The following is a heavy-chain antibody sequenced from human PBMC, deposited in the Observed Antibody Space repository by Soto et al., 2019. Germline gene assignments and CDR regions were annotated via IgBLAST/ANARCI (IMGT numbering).Heavy chain of an antibody. Sequence: PGESLKISCKGSGYSFTSYWIGWVRQMPGKGLEWMGIIYPGDSDTRYSPSFQGQVTISADKSISTAYLQWSSLKASDTAMYYCARRALLDPMVRGVIGPWFDPWGQGTLVTVSS. CDR1: GYSFTSYW. CDR2: IYPGDSDT. CDR3: ARRALLDPMVRGVIGPWFDP. J-gene: IGHJ5*02. D-gene: IGHD3-10*01. V-gene: IGHV5-51*01.